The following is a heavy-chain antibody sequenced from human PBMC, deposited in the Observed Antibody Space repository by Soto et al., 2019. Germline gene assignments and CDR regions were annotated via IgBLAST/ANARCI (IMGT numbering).Heavy chain of an antibody. D-gene: IGHD2-2*01. Sequence: ASVKVSCKASGNTFANFGVTWVRQAPGQGLEWMGWISAYTDDPNYAQKFQGRVTMTIDTSTSTAYLDLRSLTSDDTAVYYCARVIPGAEAWFDPWGQGTLVTVSS. CDR2: ISAYTDDP. J-gene: IGHJ5*02. CDR3: ARVIPGAEAWFDP. CDR1: GNTFANFG. V-gene: IGHV1-18*01.